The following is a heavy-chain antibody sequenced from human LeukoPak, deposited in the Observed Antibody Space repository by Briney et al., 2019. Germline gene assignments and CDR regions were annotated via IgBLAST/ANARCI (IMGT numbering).Heavy chain of an antibody. J-gene: IGHJ5*02. CDR2: ISGSGGST. Sequence: GGSLRLSCAASGFTFSSYAMSWVRQAPGKGLEWVSAISGSGGSTYYADSVKGRFTISRDNSKNTLYLQMNSLRAEDTDVYYCAKVYDSIVVVPAAIAWGQGTLVTVSS. D-gene: IGHD2-2*01. CDR1: GFTFSSYA. CDR3: AKVYDSIVVVPAAIA. V-gene: IGHV3-23*01.